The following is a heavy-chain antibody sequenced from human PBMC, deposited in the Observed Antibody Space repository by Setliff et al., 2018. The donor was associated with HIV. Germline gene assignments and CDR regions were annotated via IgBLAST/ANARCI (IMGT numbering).Heavy chain of an antibody. V-gene: IGHV1-18*04. J-gene: IGHJ4*02. D-gene: IGHD1-1*01. Sequence: ASVKVACKASGYIFLNYDITWVRQAPGQGLEWMGWISPDNGNTNYAQKIEGRVILTTDKSTNTVEMELRSLRSDDTAVYYCVRDRELRTTRSLDFWGPGTLVTVSS. CDR3: VRDRELRTTRSLDF. CDR2: ISPDNGNT. CDR1: GYIFLNYD.